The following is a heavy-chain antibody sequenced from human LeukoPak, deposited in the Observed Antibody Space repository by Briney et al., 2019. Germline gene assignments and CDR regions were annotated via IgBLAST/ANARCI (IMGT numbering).Heavy chain of an antibody. CDR3: ARDSSSSKGYFDY. CDR2: INQDGSEK. CDR1: GFTFDDYG. V-gene: IGHV3-7*01. D-gene: IGHD6-6*01. J-gene: IGHJ4*02. Sequence: PGGSLRLSCAASGFTFDDYGMSRVRQAPGRGLEGVAHINQDGSEKYYVDSVKGRFTISRDNAKNSLYLQMNSLRAEDTAVYYCARDSSSSKGYFDYWGQGTLVTVSS.